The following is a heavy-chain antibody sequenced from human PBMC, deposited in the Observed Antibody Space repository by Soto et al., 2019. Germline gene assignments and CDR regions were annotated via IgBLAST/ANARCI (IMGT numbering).Heavy chain of an antibody. Sequence: GASVKVSCKASGYTFTSYGISWVRQAPGQGLEWMGWISACNGNTNYAQKLQGRVTMTTDTSTSTAYMELRSLRSDDTAVYYCARRVNDILTGYRYYFDYWGQGTLVTVSS. CDR1: GYTFTSYG. CDR3: ARRVNDILTGYRYYFDY. D-gene: IGHD3-9*01. J-gene: IGHJ4*02. CDR2: ISACNGNT. V-gene: IGHV1-18*04.